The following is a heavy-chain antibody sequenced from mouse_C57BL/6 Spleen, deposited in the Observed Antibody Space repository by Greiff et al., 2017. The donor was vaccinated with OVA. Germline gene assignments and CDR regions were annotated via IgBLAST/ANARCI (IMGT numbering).Heavy chain of an antibody. CDR2: IYPGSGST. CDR3: ARGNYYGSSYGVDY. D-gene: IGHD1-1*01. CDR1: GYTFTSYW. V-gene: IGHV1-55*01. J-gene: IGHJ2*01. Sequence: QVQLQQPGAELVKPGASVKMSCKASGYTFTSYWITWVKQRPGQGLEWIGDIYPGSGSTNYNEKFKSKATLTVDTSSSTAYMPLSSLTAEDSAVDYGARGNYYGSSYGVDYWGQGTTLTVSS.